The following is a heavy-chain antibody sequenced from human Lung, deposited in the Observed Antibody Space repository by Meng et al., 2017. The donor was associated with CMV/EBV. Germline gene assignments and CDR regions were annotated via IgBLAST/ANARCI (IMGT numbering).Heavy chain of an antibody. CDR1: GLSFNRHS. CDR2: ISGTSDYT. Sequence: GGSXRLXXAGSGLSFNRHSLNWVRQTPGKGLEWVSRISGTSDYTWYADSVKGRFTISRDNARSSLYLQMNSLRPEDTAVYYCASWNDIDDYMYSFDYWGQGXLVTVSS. J-gene: IGHJ4*02. V-gene: IGHV3-21*06. D-gene: IGHD1-1*01. CDR3: ASWNDIDDYMYSFDY.